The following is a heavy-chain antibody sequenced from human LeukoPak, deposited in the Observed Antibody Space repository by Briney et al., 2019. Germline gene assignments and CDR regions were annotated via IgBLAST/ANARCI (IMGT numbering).Heavy chain of an antibody. CDR2: ISYDGINK. J-gene: IGHJ4*02. CDR3: AKDWARGDSYYVDY. V-gene: IGHV3-30*18. Sequence: PGRSLRVSCVGSGCTFSGSGMHWVRQAAGKGVEGVALISYDGINKYYADSVRGRFTISRDNSRNTLYPQMDSLGTDDTAMYYCAKDWARGDSYYVDYWGQGTQVTVSS. D-gene: IGHD2-21*02. CDR1: GCTFSGSG.